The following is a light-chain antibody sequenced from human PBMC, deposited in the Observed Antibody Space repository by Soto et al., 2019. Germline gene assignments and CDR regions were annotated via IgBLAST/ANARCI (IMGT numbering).Light chain of an antibody. CDR3: QQYGSSPRT. CDR1: QSVDSN. J-gene: IGKJ1*01. V-gene: IGKV3-20*01. CDR2: GAS. Sequence: EIVMTQSPATLSVSPGDGATLSCRASQSVDSNLAWYQQKPGQAPRLLIHGASNRASGIPGRFSGSGSGTDFTLTISGLEPEDFAVYYCQQYGSSPRTFGQGTKVDI.